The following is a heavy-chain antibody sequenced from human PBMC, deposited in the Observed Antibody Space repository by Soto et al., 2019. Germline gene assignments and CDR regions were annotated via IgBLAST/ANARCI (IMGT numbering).Heavy chain of an antibody. CDR3: ARPFGVAAAGPFDY. J-gene: IGHJ4*02. D-gene: IGHD6-13*01. CDR2: IYYSGST. V-gene: IGHV4-31*03. Sequence: QVQLQESGPGLVKPSQTLSLTCTVSGGSISSGGYYWSWIRQHPGKGLEWIGYIYYSGSTYYNPSRKTRVTITVDTYKNQFSLKLSSVTAADTAVYYCARPFGVAAAGPFDYWGQGTLVTVSS. CDR1: GGSISSGGYY.